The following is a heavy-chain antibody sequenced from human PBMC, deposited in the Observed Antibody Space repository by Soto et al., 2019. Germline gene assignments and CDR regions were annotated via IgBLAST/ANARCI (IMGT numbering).Heavy chain of an antibody. Sequence: EVPLVESGGGLVQPGGSLRLSCAASGFTVSSNYMSWVRQAPGKGLEWVSVIYSGGSTYYADSVKGRFTISRDNSKNTLYLQMNSLRAEDTAVYYCARDGGGSYYWYFDYWGQGTLVTVSS. CDR1: GFTVSSNY. D-gene: IGHD1-26*01. J-gene: IGHJ4*02. CDR2: IYSGGST. V-gene: IGHV3-66*01. CDR3: ARDGGGSYYWYFDY.